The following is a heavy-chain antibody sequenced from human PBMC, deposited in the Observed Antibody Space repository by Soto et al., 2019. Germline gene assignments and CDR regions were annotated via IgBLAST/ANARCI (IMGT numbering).Heavy chain of an antibody. CDR1: GGSISSSSYY. Sequence: SETLSLTCTVSGGSISSSSYYWGWIRQPPGKGLEWIGSIYYSGSTNYNPSLKSRVTISLDTSKNQFSLKLSSVTAADTAVYYCVRQSEYYFASGRAAPLYDMDVWGQGTTLTVSS. J-gene: IGHJ6*02. CDR2: IYYSGST. V-gene: IGHV4-39*01. D-gene: IGHD3-10*01. CDR3: VRQSEYYFASGRAAPLYDMDV.